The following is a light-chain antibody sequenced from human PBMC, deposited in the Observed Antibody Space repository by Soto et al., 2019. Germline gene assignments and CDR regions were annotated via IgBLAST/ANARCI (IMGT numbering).Light chain of an antibody. V-gene: IGLV1-44*01. J-gene: IGLJ3*02. CDR2: SNN. CDR3: AAWDDSLNWV. Sequence: QSVLTQPTSASGTPGQRVSISCSGSSSNIGSNTVNWYQQVPGTAPKLLIYSNNQRPSGVPDRFSGSKSGTSASLAISGLQSEDEADYYCAAWDDSLNWVFGGGTKLTVL. CDR1: SSNIGSNT.